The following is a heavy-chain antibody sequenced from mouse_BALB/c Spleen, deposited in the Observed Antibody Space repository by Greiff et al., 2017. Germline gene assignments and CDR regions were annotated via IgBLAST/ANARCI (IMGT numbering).Heavy chain of an antibody. CDR2: IDPANGNT. Sequence: EVQLQQSGAELVKPGASVKLSCTASGFNIKDTYIHWVKQRPEPGLEWIGRIDPANGNTKYDPKFQGKATITADTSSNTAYLQLSSLTSEDTAVYYCARDYYGPSYWYFDVWGAGTTVTVSS. J-gene: IGHJ1*01. D-gene: IGHD1-2*01. CDR3: ARDYYGPSYWYFDV. CDR1: GFNIKDTY. V-gene: IGHV14-3*02.